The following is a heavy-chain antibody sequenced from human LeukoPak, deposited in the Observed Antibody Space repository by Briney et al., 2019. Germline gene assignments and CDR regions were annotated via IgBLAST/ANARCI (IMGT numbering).Heavy chain of an antibody. CDR2: VNPSGNT. Sequence: PSETLSLTCAVHGGSFSGYDWHWIRQPPGQGLEWIEEVNPSGNTNYNPSLKSRVTISVDTSKNQFSLNLSSVTAADTAVYYCARGVFDGSYFACWGQGTLVTVSS. D-gene: IGHD1-26*01. CDR1: GGSFSGYD. CDR3: ARGVFDGSYFAC. J-gene: IGHJ4*02. V-gene: IGHV4-34*01.